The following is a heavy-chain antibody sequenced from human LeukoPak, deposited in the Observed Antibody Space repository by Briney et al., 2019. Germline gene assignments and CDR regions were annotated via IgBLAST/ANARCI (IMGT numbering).Heavy chain of an antibody. CDR3: ARDDYYDSSGYYTL. Sequence: ASVKVSCKASGYTSTSHGFSWVRQAPGQGLEWMGWINTYIGNTNYAQKFQGRVTVTTDTSTSTAHMELRSLRSDDTAVYYCARDDYYDSSGYYTLWGQGTLVTVSS. CDR2: INTYIGNT. D-gene: IGHD3-22*01. V-gene: IGHV1-18*01. J-gene: IGHJ1*01. CDR1: GYTSTSHG.